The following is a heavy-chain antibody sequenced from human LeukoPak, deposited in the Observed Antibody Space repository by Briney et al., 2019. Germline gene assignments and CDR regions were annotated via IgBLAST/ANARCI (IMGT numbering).Heavy chain of an antibody. J-gene: IGHJ4*02. CDR1: GFTVSSNY. V-gene: IGHV3-53*01. CDR3: ARLWFGEYYFDY. CDR2: IYSGGST. Sequence: PGGSLRLSCAASGFTVSSNYMSWVRQAPGKGLEWVSVIYSGGSTYYAGSVKGRFTISRDNSKNTLYLQMNSLRAEDTAVYYCARLWFGEYYFDYWGQGTLVTVSS. D-gene: IGHD3-10*01.